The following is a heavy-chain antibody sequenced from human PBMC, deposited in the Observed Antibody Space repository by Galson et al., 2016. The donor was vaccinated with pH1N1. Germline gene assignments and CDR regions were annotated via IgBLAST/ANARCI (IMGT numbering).Heavy chain of an antibody. CDR2: SDSRGRTI. D-gene: IGHD4-17*01. J-gene: IGHJ4*02. CDR1: GFTFSDYY. CDR3: TRHQKRDGDYYFEY. Sequence: SLRLSCAASGFTFSDYYMSWIRQAPGKGLEWISYSDSRGRTIRYAESVKGRFTISRDKTKNTLFLQMNSLRVEDTAVYYCTRHQKRDGDYYFEYWGQGTLVTVSS. V-gene: IGHV3-11*04.